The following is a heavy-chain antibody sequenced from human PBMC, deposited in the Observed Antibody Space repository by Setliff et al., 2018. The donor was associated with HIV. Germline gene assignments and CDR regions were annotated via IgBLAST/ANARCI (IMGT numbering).Heavy chain of an antibody. V-gene: IGHV4-4*07. D-gene: IGHD3-22*01. CDR2: IFPRGST. CDR3: VREAKVIVTTERAFDM. J-gene: IGHJ3*02. Sequence: NPSETLSLTCTVSGGSVTTYYWSWIRQSPARGLEWIGNIFPRGSTNYNPSLKSRVTLSLDTSKNQFSLNVDSVTAADTAVYYCVREAKVIVTTERAFDMWGQGILVTVSS. CDR1: GGSVTTYY.